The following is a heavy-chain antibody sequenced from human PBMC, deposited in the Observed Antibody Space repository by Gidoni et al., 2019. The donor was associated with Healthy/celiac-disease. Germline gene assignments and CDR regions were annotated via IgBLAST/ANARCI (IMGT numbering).Heavy chain of an antibody. V-gene: IGHV4-59*01. J-gene: IGHJ6*02. Sequence: RWIRQPPGKGLEWIGYIYYSGSTNYNPSLKSRVTISVDTSKNQFSLKLSSVTAADTAVYYCARNGYGSWELLERGGMDVWGQGTTVTVSS. CDR2: IYYSGST. D-gene: IGHD1-26*01. CDR3: ARNGYGSWELLERGGMDV.